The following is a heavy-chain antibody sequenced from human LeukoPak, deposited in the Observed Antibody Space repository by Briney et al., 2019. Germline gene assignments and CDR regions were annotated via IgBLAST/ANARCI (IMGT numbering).Heavy chain of an antibody. J-gene: IGHJ4*02. CDR3: ARTYCGTNACPFDH. CDR2: VFHTGTT. D-gene: IGHD2-21*01. CDR1: GASISTYY. V-gene: IGHV4-59*08. Sequence: SETLSLTCTVSGASISTYYWSWIRQPPGKGLECLGFVFHTGTTNYNPSLQSRVTISVDTSKNQFSLKLSSVTAADTAMYYCARTYCGTNACPFDHWGQGNLVTVSS.